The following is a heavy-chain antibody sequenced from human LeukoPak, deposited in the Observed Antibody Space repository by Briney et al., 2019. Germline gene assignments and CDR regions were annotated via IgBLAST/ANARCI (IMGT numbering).Heavy chain of an antibody. D-gene: IGHD4/OR15-4a*01. CDR1: GFTFSSYA. CDR2: ISYDGSNK. V-gene: IGHV3-30-3*01. Sequence: GRSLRLSCAASGFTFSSYAMHWVRQAPGKGLEWVAVISYDGSNKYYADSVKGRFTISRDNSKNTLYLQMNSLRAEDTAVYYCARTPGMDGAYFDYWGQGTLVTVSS. CDR3: ARTPGMDGAYFDY. J-gene: IGHJ4*02.